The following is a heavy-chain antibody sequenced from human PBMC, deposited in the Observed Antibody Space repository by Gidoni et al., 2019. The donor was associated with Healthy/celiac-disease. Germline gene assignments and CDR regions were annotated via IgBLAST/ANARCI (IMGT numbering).Heavy chain of an antibody. CDR1: GFTFSSYA. V-gene: IGHV3-23*01. CDR2: ISGSGGSK. Sequence: EVQLLESGGGLVQPGGSLRLSCAASGFTFSSYARGWVRQAPGQGREWVSAISGSGGSKYYADSVKGRFTISRDNSKNTLYLQMNSLRAEDTAVYYCAKEQYYYGSGTDHYWGQGTLVTVSS. D-gene: IGHD3-10*01. CDR3: AKEQYYYGSGTDHY. J-gene: IGHJ4*02.